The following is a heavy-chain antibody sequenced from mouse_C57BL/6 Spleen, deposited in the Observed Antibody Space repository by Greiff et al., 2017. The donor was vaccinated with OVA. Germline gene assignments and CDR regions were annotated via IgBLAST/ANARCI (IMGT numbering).Heavy chain of an antibody. D-gene: IGHD1-1*01. J-gene: IGHJ3*01. CDR2: IYPSDSET. CDR1: GYTFTSYW. CDR3: ARGITTVVAPFAY. V-gene: IGHV1-61*01. Sequence: QQSCKASGYTFTSYWMDWVKQRPGQGLEWIGNIYPSDSETHYNQKFKDKATLTVDKSSSTAYMQLSSLTSEDSAVYYCARGITTVVAPFAYWGQGTLVTVSA.